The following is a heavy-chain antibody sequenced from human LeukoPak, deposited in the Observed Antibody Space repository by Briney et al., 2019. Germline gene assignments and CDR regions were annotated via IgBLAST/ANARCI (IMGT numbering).Heavy chain of an antibody. CDR2: IKQDGSEK. V-gene: IGHV3-7*01. D-gene: IGHD3-10*01. J-gene: IGHJ4*02. CDR3: ARAVRPTYYYGSGSYYTPGLFDY. CDR1: GFTFSSYW. Sequence: GGSLRLSCAASGFTFSSYWMSWVRQAPGKGLEWVANIKQDGSEKYYVDSVKGRFIISRDNAENSLYLQMNSLRAEDTAVYYCARAVRPTYYYGSGSYYTPGLFDYWGQGTLVTVSS.